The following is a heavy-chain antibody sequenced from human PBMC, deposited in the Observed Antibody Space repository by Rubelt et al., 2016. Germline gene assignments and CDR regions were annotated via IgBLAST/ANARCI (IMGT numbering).Heavy chain of an antibody. CDR2: VNDGGNV. V-gene: IGHV4-34*02. CDR1: GGSFSGFY. CDR3: ARQPPDTAAFDY. D-gene: IGHD2-21*02. Sequence: QVQLQERGAGLLKPSETLSLTCAVYGGSFSGFYWGWIRQSPGRGLEWIGEVNDGGNVNYNPSLKSRLAISLDTSQKQFSLKLTPWTAADTAVYHCARQPPDTAAFDYWGQGVLVTVSS. J-gene: IGHJ4*02.